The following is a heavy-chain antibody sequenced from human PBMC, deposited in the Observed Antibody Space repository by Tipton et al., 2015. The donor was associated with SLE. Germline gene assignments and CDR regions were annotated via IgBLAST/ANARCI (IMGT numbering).Heavy chain of an antibody. CDR1: GFTFSSYG. D-gene: IGHD2-2*01. CDR2: IRYDGSNK. CDR3: AKEDRMVVPAAIAKLGGYYYYGMDV. Sequence: SLRLSCAASGFTFSSYGMHWVRQAPGKGLEWVAFIRYDGSNKYYADSVKGRFTISRDNSKNTLYLQMNSLRAEDTAVYYCAKEDRMVVPAAIAKLGGYYYYGMDVWGQGTTVTISS. J-gene: IGHJ6*02. V-gene: IGHV3-30*02.